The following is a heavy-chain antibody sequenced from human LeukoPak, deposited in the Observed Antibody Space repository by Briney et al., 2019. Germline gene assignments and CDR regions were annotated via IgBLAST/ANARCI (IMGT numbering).Heavy chain of an antibody. CDR1: GYTFTGYY. J-gene: IGHJ6*03. Sequence: ASVKVSCKASGYTFTGYYMQWVRQAPGQGLEWMGWINPNSGGTNYAQKFQGRVTMTRDTSISTAYMELSRLRSYDTAVYYCARGWRRLPQGYYMDVWGKGTTVTVSS. V-gene: IGHV1-2*02. D-gene: IGHD6-25*01. CDR2: INPNSGGT. CDR3: ARGWRRLPQGYYMDV.